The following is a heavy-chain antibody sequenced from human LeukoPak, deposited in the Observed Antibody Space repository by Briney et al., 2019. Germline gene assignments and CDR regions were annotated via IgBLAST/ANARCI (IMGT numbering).Heavy chain of an antibody. CDR2: INPNSGGT. CDR3: ARAYSSIYDFWSGYLPADAFDI. Sequence: ASVKVSCKASGYTFTGYYMHWVRQAPGQGHEWMGRINPNSGGTNYAQKFQGRVTMTRDTSISTAYMELSRLRSDDTAVYYCARAYSSIYDFWSGYLPADAFDIWGQGTMVTVSS. D-gene: IGHD3-3*01. CDR1: GYTFTGYY. J-gene: IGHJ3*02. V-gene: IGHV1-2*06.